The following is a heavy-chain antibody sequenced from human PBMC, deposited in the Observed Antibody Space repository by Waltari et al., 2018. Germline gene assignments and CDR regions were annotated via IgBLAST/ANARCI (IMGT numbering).Heavy chain of an antibody. CDR2: IRPSRSSI. V-gene: IGHV3-48*03. J-gene: IGHJ4*02. CDR1: GFTFSSYD. D-gene: IGHD3-3*02. CDR3: ARVISPYKNFRNDY. Sequence: EVQLVESGGGLVQPGGSLRLSCAASGFTFSSYDMNWVRQAPGKGLEWVSNIRPSRSSIYYADSVKGRFTVSRDNAANSLYLQMNSLRVEDTAIYYCARVISPYKNFRNDYWGQGTLVTVSS.